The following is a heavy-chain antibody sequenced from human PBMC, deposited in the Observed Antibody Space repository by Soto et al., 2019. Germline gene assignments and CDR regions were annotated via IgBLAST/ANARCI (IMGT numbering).Heavy chain of an antibody. J-gene: IGHJ4*02. D-gene: IGHD5-18*01. CDR2: IYSSGST. CDR1: GGSISNYY. Sequence: SETLSLTCTVSGGSISNYYWNWIRQSPGKGLEWIGYIYSSGSTHYNPSLQNRVTISIDTSKNQVSLKVNSVTAADTAVYYCARDHPHSYGVYYFDYWGQGTPDTGSA. CDR3: ARDHPHSYGVYYFDY. V-gene: IGHV4-59*01.